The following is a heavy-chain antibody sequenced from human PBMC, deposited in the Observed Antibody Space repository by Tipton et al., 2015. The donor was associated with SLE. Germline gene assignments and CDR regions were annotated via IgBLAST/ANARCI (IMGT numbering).Heavy chain of an antibody. D-gene: IGHD3-10*01. CDR2: IYYRGNT. V-gene: IGHV4-39*07. Sequence: TLSLTCTVSGVSVSSGGYYWNWIRQHPGKGLEWIGSIYYRGNTYYNPSLKSRVTISVDTSKNQFSLKLSSVTAADTAVYYCARGAKERITLVRVRPYYFDYWGQGSLVTVSS. CDR1: GVSVSSGGYY. J-gene: IGHJ4*01. CDR3: ARGAKERITLVRVRPYYFDY.